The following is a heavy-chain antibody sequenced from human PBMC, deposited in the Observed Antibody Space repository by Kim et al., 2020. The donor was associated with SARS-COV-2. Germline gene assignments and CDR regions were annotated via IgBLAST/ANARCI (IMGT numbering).Heavy chain of an antibody. Sequence: ASVKVSCKASGYTFTGYYMHWVRQAPGQGLEWMGWINPNSGGTNYAQKFQGWVTMTRDTSISTAYMELSRLRSDDTAVYYCARAIGRANQDYYYYYGMDVWGQGTTVTVSS. CDR1: GYTFTGYY. J-gene: IGHJ6*02. CDR2: INPNSGGT. CDR3: ARAIGRANQDYYYYYGMDV. V-gene: IGHV1-2*04. D-gene: IGHD2-15*01.